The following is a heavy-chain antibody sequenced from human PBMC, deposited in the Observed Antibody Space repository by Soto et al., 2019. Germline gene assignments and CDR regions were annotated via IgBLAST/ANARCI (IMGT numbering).Heavy chain of an antibody. J-gene: IGHJ4*02. Sequence: SVKVSCKASGGTFSRSGLIWVRQAPGQGLEWVGGIIPIFPTAHYGQKFQGRVTITADESTSTVYMELSSLRSEDTAVYYCARYHGYSNYQYFIDNWGQGTLVTVSS. V-gene: IGHV1-69*13. CDR3: ARYHGYSNYQYFIDN. D-gene: IGHD1-26*01. CDR1: GGTFSRSG. CDR2: IIPIFPTA.